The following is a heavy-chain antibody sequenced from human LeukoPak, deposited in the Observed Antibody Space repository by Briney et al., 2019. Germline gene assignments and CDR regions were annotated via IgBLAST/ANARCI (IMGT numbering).Heavy chain of an antibody. V-gene: IGHV4-38-2*02. CDR3: ARGHSNYDY. J-gene: IGHJ4*02. D-gene: IGHD4-11*01. Sequence: LETLSLTCSVSGYTISNGYYWGWIRQPPGKGLEWIGSMYHSGSTYYNPSLKSRVTISVDTSKNQFSLKLASVTAADTAVYHCARGHSNYDYWGQGTLVSVSS. CDR2: MYHSGST. CDR1: GYTISNGYY.